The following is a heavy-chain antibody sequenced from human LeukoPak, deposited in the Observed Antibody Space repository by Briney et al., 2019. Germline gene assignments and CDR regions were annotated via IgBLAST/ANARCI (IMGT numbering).Heavy chain of an antibody. CDR3: ARDYRSTSGWTIDY. V-gene: IGHV3-48*02. D-gene: IGHD6-19*01. J-gene: IGHJ4*02. Sequence: GGSLRLSCAASGFTFSSYGMHWVRQAPGKGLEWVSYISSSSSTIYCADSVKGRFTISRDNAKNSLYLQMNSLRDEDTAVYYCARDYRSTSGWTIDYWGQGTLVTVSS. CDR1: GFTFSSYG. CDR2: ISSSSSTI.